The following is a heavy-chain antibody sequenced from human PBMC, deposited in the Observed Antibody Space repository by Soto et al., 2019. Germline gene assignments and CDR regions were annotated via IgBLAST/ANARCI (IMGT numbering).Heavy chain of an antibody. Sequence: QVQLQESGPGLVKPSQTLSLTCTVSGGSISSGGYYWSWIRQHPGKGLEWIGYIYYSGSTYYNPSLKCRVTISVDTSKNQFSRKLSSVTAADTAVYYCARDRGPNNWFGGDNWFDTWGQGTLVTVSS. CDR1: GGSISSGGYY. V-gene: IGHV4-31*03. CDR3: ARDRGPNNWFGGDNWFDT. D-gene: IGHD3-10*01. CDR2: IYYSGST. J-gene: IGHJ5*02.